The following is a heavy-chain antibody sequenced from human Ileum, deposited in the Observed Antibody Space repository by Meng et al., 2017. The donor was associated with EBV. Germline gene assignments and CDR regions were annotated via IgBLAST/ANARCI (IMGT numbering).Heavy chain of an antibody. J-gene: IGHJ4*02. Sequence: HVQLQGSGPGRVKHSETLSLTCAFSGGSISRSDWWSWVRQPPGKGLEWIGETSHSGSTNYSPSLKSRVTISLDKSKNQLSLKLNSVTAAGTAVYYCASSDYYRSDYWGQGTLVTVSS. D-gene: IGHD3-22*01. CDR1: GGSISRSDW. CDR3: ASSDYYRSDY. CDR2: TSHSGST. V-gene: IGHV4-4*02.